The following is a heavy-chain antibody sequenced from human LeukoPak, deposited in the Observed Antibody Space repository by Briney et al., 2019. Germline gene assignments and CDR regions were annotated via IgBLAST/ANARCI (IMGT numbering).Heavy chain of an antibody. CDR2: INHSGST. CDR1: GGSFSDYY. Sequence: SETLSLTCAVYGGSFSDYYWDWIRQPPGKGLEWIGEINHSGSTNYNPSLKSRVTISVDTSKNQFSVKLNSVTAADTAMYYCARAGRSALLFDYWGQGTLVTVSS. CDR3: ARAGRSALLFDY. V-gene: IGHV4-34*01. J-gene: IGHJ4*02. D-gene: IGHD3-10*01.